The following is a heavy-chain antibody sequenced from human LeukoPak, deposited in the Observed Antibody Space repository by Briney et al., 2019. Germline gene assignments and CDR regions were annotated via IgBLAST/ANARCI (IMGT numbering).Heavy chain of an antibody. CDR3: ARENLNYYGSGSYLY. V-gene: IGHV1-2*02. CDR2: INPETGAT. D-gene: IGHD3-10*01. Sequence: ASVKVSCKASGYPFSGYYIHWVRQGPGQGLEWLGWINPETGATKYAQRFEGRVTLTRDTSVTTVHMELSGLRSDDTAVYYCARENLNYYGSGSYLYWGQGSQVTVSS. J-gene: IGHJ4*02. CDR1: GYPFSGYY.